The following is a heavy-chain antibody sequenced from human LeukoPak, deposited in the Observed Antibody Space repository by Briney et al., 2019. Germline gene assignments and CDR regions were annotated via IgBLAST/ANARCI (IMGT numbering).Heavy chain of an antibody. CDR1: GFTFSNNC. CDR2: RKQHGSDK. CDR3: ARDHHHRLWDDYYYYMDV. D-gene: IGHD3-16*02. V-gene: IGHV3-7*01. J-gene: IGHJ6*03. Sequence: PGGSLRLSCAAAGFTFSNNCMSWVRQAAGKGLEWVANRKQHGSDKYYVDSVKGRFTISRDNAKNSLYLQMNSLRAEDTAVYYCARDHHHRLWDDYYYYMDVWGKGTTVTISS.